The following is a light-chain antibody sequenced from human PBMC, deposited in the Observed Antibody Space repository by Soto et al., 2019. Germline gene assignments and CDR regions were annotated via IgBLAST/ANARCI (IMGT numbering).Light chain of an antibody. CDR3: QQYNNSIT. CDR2: AAS. V-gene: IGKV3-15*01. Sequence: EIVITQSPGTLSLSPGETATLSGRASQTVNSDYLAWFQQRPGPPPRLLIYAASNRATGAPASFSGSWSGTESTPTISRLQSEDFAVYYRQQYNNSITFGQGTRLEIK. J-gene: IGKJ5*01. CDR1: QTVNSD.